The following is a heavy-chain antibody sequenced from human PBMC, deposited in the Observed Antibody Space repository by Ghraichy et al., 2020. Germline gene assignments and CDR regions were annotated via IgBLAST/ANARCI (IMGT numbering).Heavy chain of an antibody. CDR2: IYYSGST. J-gene: IGHJ4*02. Sequence: SETLSLTCTVSGGSISNSYWSWIRQPPGKGLEWIGYIYYSGSTNYNPSLKSRVTISVDTSKNQFSLKLSSVTAADAAVYYCAGSHDYSNYFFDYWGQGILVSVSS. D-gene: IGHD4-11*01. CDR1: GGSISNSY. V-gene: IGHV4-59*01. CDR3: AGSHDYSNYFFDY.